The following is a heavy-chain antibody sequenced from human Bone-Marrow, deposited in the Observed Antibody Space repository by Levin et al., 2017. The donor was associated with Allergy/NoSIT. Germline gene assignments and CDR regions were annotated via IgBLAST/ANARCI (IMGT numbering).Heavy chain of an antibody. CDR1: GFTVSNNY. CDR2: IYSGGST. CDR3: AGGPSRGY. Sequence: ASVKVSCAVSGFTVSNNYMSWVRQAPGKGLDWVSLIYSGGSTNYADSVKGRFTISRDNFKNTLYLQMNSLRAEDTAVYYCAGGPSRGYWGQGTLVTVSS. J-gene: IGHJ4*02. V-gene: IGHV3-66*01. D-gene: IGHD3-16*01.